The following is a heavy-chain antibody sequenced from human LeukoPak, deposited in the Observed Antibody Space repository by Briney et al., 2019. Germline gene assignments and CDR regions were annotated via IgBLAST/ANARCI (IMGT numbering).Heavy chain of an antibody. CDR1: GFTFSNYA. CDR2: ISGSGAYS. CDR3: AKGLPYSGYDSDWYFDL. V-gene: IGHV3-23*01. J-gene: IGHJ2*01. D-gene: IGHD5-12*01. Sequence: PGGSLRLSCAASGFTFSNYAMSWVRQAPGKGLEWVSGISGSGAYSYYADSVKGRFTISRDNSKNTLYVQMNSLRAADTAVYYCAKGLPYSGYDSDWYFDLWGRGTLVTVSS.